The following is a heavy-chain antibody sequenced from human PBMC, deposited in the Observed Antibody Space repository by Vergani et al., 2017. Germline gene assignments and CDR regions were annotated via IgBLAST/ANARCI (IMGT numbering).Heavy chain of an antibody. V-gene: IGHV4-39*07. D-gene: IGHD3-3*01. J-gene: IGHJ3*02. CDR3: ARAEYYDFWSGYQDAFDI. CDR2: IYYSGRT. CDR1: GGSIRSSSTY. Sequence: QLQLQESGPELLRPSKTLSLPCTVPGGSIRSSSTYWGWIRKPPGKGLEWIGSIYYSGRTYYNPSLKSRVTISVYTSKNQFSLKLSSVTAADTAVYYCARAEYYDFWSGYQDAFDIWGQGTMVTVSS.